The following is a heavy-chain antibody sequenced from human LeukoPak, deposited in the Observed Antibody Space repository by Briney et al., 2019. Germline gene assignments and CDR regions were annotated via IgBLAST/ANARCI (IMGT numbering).Heavy chain of an antibody. CDR3: ARGRRDIVATKSYYFDY. CDR2: IYYSGST. V-gene: IGHV4-31*03. CDR1: GGSICSGGYY. D-gene: IGHD5-12*01. J-gene: IGHJ4*02. Sequence: PSETLSLTCTVSGGSICSGGYYWSWIRQHPGKGLEWIGYIYYSGSTYYNPSLKSRVTISVDTSKNQFSLKLSSVTAADTAVYYCARGRRDIVATKSYYFDYWGQGTLVTVSS.